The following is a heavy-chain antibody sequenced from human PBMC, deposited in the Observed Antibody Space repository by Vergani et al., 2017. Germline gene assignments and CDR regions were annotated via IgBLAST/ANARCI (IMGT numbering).Heavy chain of an antibody. CDR2: IKSTFDRGTT. D-gene: IGHD2-21*01. Sequence: EVQLVESGGGIVKPGGSLRLSCVASGFSFRNAWMNWVRRTPGKGLELVGRIKSTFDRGTTDYAAAVKGRFTISRDDSKNTLFLQMNGLKTEDIGVYYCTTHPRYCGDGACYWLRDHHYYGMDVWGQGTTVTGSS. CDR3: TTHPRYCGDGACYWLRDHHYYGMDV. V-gene: IGHV3-15*07. CDR1: GFSFRNAW. J-gene: IGHJ6*02.